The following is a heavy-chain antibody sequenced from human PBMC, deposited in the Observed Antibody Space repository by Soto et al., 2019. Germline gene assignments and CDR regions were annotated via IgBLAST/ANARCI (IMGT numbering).Heavy chain of an antibody. V-gene: IGHV1-2*04. CDR3: ARGAYSSGWYDY. Sequence: ASVKVSCKASGYTFTGYYMHWVRQAPGQGLEWMGWINPNSGGTNYARKFQGWVTMTRDTPISTAYMELSRLRSDDTAVYYCARGAYSSGWYDYWGQGTLVTVSS. J-gene: IGHJ4*02. CDR2: INPNSGGT. D-gene: IGHD6-19*01. CDR1: GYTFTGYY.